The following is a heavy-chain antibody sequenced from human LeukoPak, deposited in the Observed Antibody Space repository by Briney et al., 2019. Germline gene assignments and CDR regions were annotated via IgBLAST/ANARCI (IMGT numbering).Heavy chain of an antibody. J-gene: IGHJ5*02. CDR2: IIPIFGTA. CDR3: ARFEDYYGSGSYYNNWFDP. Sequence: SVKVPCKASGGTFSSYAISWVRQAPGQGLEWMGGIIPIFGTANYAQKFQGRVTITADESTSTAYMELSSLRSEDTAVYYCARFEDYYGSGSYYNNWFDPWGQGTLVTVSS. V-gene: IGHV1-69*13. CDR1: GGTFSSYA. D-gene: IGHD3-10*01.